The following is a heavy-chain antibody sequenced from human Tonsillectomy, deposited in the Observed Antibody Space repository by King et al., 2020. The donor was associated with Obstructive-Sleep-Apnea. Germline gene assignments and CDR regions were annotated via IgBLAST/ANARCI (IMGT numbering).Heavy chain of an antibody. D-gene: IGHD2-2*01. Sequence: VQLVESGGGLVKPGGSLRLSCAASGFTFSRYSMNWVRQAPGKGLEWVSSISSSSSYIFYADSVKGRFTISRDNDNNSLFLQMNSLRVEDTAVYYCASPIGYCTSTSCSGQGFHYYYGMDVWGQGTTVTVYS. CDR2: ISSSSSYI. CDR1: GFTFSRYS. V-gene: IGHV3-21*01. CDR3: ASPIGYCTSTSCSGQGFHYYYGMDV. J-gene: IGHJ6*02.